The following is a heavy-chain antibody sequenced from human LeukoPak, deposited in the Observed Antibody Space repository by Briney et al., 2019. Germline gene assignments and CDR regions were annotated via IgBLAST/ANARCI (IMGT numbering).Heavy chain of an antibody. CDR1: GYTLTELS. Sequence: GASVKVSCKVSGYTLTELSMHWVRQAPGQGLEWMGRINPNSGGTNYAEKFQGRVTMTRDTSISTAYMGLSRLRSDDTAIYYCAREEDSSGYYPFDYWGQGTLVTVSS. D-gene: IGHD3-22*01. CDR2: INPNSGGT. CDR3: AREEDSSGYYPFDY. V-gene: IGHV1-2*06. J-gene: IGHJ4*02.